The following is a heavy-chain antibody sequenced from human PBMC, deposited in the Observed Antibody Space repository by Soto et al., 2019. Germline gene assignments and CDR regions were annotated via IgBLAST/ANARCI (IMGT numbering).Heavy chain of an antibody. D-gene: IGHD3-3*01. CDR1: GYTFTSYD. V-gene: IGHV1-8*01. J-gene: IGHJ4*02. CDR3: ARGLLEGFWSGYYVLGGRDY. CDR2: RNPNGGNT. Sequence: QVQLVQSGAEVKKPGASVKVSCKASGYTFTSYDINWVRQATGQGLGWMGWRNPNGGNTGYAQRFQGRVTITRNTSISTAYMELSSLRSEDTAVYYCARGLLEGFWSGYYVLGGRDYWGQGTLVTVSS.